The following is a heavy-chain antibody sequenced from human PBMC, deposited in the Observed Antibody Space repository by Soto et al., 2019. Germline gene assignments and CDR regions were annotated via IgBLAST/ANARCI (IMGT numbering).Heavy chain of an antibody. CDR1: GYTFTSYA. V-gene: IGHV1-3*01. D-gene: IGHD5-12*01. Sequence: QVQLVQSGAEVKKPGASVKVSCKASGYTFTSYAMHWVRQAPGQRLEWMGWVNAGNGNTKYSQKFQGRVTITRDTSASTAYMELSSLRSEDTAVYYCASYSGYDLNYFDYWGQGTLVTVSS. J-gene: IGHJ4*02. CDR2: VNAGNGNT. CDR3: ASYSGYDLNYFDY.